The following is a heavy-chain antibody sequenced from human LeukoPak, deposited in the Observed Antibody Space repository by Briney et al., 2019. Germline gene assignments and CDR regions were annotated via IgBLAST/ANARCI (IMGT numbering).Heavy chain of an antibody. Sequence: GASVKVSCKASGGTFSSYAISWVRQAPGQGPEWMGGIIPIFGTANYAQKFQGRVTITADESTSTAYMELSSLRSEDTAVYYCARDGGYCGGDCYSDFDYWGQGTLVTVSS. CDR1: GGTFSSYA. V-gene: IGHV1-69*13. CDR2: IIPIFGTA. CDR3: ARDGGYCGGDCYSDFDY. J-gene: IGHJ4*02. D-gene: IGHD2-21*02.